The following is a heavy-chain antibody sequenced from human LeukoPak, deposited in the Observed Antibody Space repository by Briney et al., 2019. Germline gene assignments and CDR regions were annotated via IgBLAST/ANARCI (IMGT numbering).Heavy chain of an antibody. CDR3: ARDRLEMATITNYYYYGMDV. Sequence: PWGSLRLSCAASGFPVSSNYMSWVRPAPGKGLEWVSVIYSGGSTYYADSVKGRFTISRDNSKNTLYLQMNSLRAEDTAVYYCARDRLEMATITNYYYYGMDVWGQGTTVTVSS. D-gene: IGHD5-24*01. CDR1: GFPVSSNY. J-gene: IGHJ6*02. CDR2: IYSGGST. V-gene: IGHV3-53*01.